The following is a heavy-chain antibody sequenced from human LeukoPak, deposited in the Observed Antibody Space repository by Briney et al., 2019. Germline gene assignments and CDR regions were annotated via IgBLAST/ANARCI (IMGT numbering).Heavy chain of an antibody. CDR1: GFTFSSYW. V-gene: IGHV3-74*01. CDR2: INSDESST. Sequence: PGGSLRLSCAASGFTFSSYWMHRVRQAPGKGLVWVSRINSDESSTNYADSVKGRFTISGDNAKNTLYLQMNSLRAEDTAVYYCASSPYGGFHDYWGQGTLVTVSS. D-gene: IGHD5-12*01. J-gene: IGHJ4*02. CDR3: ASSPYGGFHDY.